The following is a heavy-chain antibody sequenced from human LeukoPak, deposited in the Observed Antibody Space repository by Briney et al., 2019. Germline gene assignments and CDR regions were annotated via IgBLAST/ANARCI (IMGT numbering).Heavy chain of an antibody. CDR3: ASGRGQAFDS. CDR2: IKQDGSEK. J-gene: IGHJ4*02. V-gene: IGHV3-7*02. CDR1: GFTFSTYW. Sequence: GGSLRLSCAASGFTFSTYWMSWVRQAPGKGLEWVAHIKQDGSEKYYVDSVKGRFTVSRDNAKNSVYLQLSSLRTEDTAAYYCASGRGQAFDSWGKGILVTVS.